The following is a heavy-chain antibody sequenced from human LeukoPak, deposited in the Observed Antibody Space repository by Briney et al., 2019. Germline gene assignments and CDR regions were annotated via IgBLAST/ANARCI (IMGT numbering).Heavy chain of an antibody. J-gene: IGHJ4*02. D-gene: IGHD6-13*01. Sequence: PGGSLRLSCAASGFTFSNAWMSWVRQAPGKGLEWVANIKQDGSEKYYVDSVKGRFTISRDNAKNSLYLQMNSLRAEDTAVYYCASRAGYTGSWSAFDYWGQGTLVTVSS. CDR1: GFTFSNAW. V-gene: IGHV3-7*05. CDR3: ASRAGYTGSWSAFDY. CDR2: IKQDGSEK.